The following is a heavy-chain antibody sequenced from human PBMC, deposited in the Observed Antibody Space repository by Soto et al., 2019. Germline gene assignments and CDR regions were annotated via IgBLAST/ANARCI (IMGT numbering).Heavy chain of an antibody. CDR3: ARPPGDKYYGMDV. J-gene: IGHJ6*02. Sequence: ETRSCTGTVPGGSISSSSYYWGWIRQPPGKGLEWIGSIYYSGSTYYNPSLKSRVTISVDTSKNQFSLKLSSVTAADTAVYYCARPPGDKYYGMDVWGQGTTVTVSS. V-gene: IGHV4-39*01. CDR2: IYYSGST. CDR1: GGSISSSSYY.